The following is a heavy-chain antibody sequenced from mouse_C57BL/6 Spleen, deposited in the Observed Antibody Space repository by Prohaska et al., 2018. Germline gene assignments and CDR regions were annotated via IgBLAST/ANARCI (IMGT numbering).Heavy chain of an antibody. V-gene: IGHV1-15*01. CDR1: GYTFTDYE. CDR2: IDPETDGT. D-gene: IGHD2-2*01. Sequence: QVQLQQSGAELVRPGASVTLSCKASGYTFTDYEMHWVKQTPVHGLEWIGAIDPETDGTAYNQKFKGKAILTADKSSSTAYMELRSLTSEDSAVYYCTTRDATMVTTPYFDYWGQGTTLTVSS. CDR3: TTRDATMVTTPYFDY. J-gene: IGHJ2*01.